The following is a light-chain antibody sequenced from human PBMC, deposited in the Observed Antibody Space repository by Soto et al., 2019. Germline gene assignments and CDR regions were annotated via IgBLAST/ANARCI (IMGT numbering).Light chain of an antibody. J-gene: IGKJ1*01. Sequence: EIVMTQSPGTLSVSPGERATLSCRASQSVSSDLAWYQHKPGQAPRLLIYGASTRATGIPARFSGSGSGTDFTITFSSLQSEDFAVYYCQQYNQWPRTFGQGTTV. CDR3: QQYNQWPRT. CDR1: QSVSSD. CDR2: GAS. V-gene: IGKV3-15*01.